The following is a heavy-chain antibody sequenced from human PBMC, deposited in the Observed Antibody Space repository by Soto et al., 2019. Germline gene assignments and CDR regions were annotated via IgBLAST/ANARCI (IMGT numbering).Heavy chain of an antibody. CDR1: GGTFSSYA. J-gene: IGHJ6*02. CDR2: IIPIFCTA. Sequence: QVQLVQSGAEVKKPGSSVKVSCKASGGTFSSYAISWVRQAPGQGLEWMGGIIPIFCTANYAQKFQGRVTITADESTSTAYRELSSLRSEDTAVYYCARVRGIAARQDYYYYGMDVWGQGTTVTVSS. CDR3: ARVRGIAARQDYYYYGMDV. D-gene: IGHD6-6*01. V-gene: IGHV1-69*01.